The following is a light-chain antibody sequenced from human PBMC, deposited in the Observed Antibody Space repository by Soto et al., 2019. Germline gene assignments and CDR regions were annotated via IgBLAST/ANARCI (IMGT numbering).Light chain of an antibody. CDR3: QQYDNLPPFT. J-gene: IGKJ3*01. V-gene: IGKV1-33*01. CDR2: DAS. CDR1: QDISNY. Sequence: DIQMTQSPSSLSASVGDRVTITCQASQDISNYLNWYQQKPGKAPKLLIYDASNSETGVPSRFSGSGSGTDFTFTISSLQPEDIATYYCQQYDNLPPFTFGPGTKVD.